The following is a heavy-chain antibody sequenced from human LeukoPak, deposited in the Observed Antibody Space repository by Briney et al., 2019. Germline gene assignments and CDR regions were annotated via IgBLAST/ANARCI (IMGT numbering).Heavy chain of an antibody. CDR2: ISGFNGNT. CDR1: GYTFTGHY. D-gene: IGHD3-10*01. Sequence: ASVKVSCKASGYTFTGHYMHWVRQAPGQGLEWMGWISGFNGNTNYGQKVQGRVTMTTDTSTITAYMELRSLRSDDTAVYYCARMVRGVPYYYGMDVWGQGTTVTVSS. V-gene: IGHV1-18*04. J-gene: IGHJ6*02. CDR3: ARMVRGVPYYYGMDV.